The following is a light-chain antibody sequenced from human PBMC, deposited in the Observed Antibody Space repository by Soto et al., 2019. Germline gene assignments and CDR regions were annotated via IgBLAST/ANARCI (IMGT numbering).Light chain of an antibody. J-gene: IGLJ1*01. CDR1: SSDVGAYNY. V-gene: IGLV2-14*03. CDR2: DVS. CDR3: SSYTTSSTYG. Sequence: QSALTQPASVSGSPGQSITISCTGTSSDVGAYNYVSWFQQHPGKAPKLIIYDVSNWPSGVSNRFSGSKSGYTASLTISGLQVEDEADYYCSSYTTSSTYGFGTGTKVTVL.